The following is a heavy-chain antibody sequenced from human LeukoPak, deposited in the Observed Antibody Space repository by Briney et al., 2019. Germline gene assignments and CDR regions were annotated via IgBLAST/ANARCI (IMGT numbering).Heavy chain of an antibody. J-gene: IGHJ4*02. Sequence: SETLSLTCTVSGGSISSSSYYWGWIRQPPGKGLEWIGSIYYSGSTYYNPSLKSRVTISVDTSKNQFSLKLSSVTAADAAVYYCARVSFWSGYYPYYFDYWGQGTLVTVSS. V-gene: IGHV4-39*01. CDR1: GGSISSSSYY. D-gene: IGHD3-3*01. CDR2: IYYSGST. CDR3: ARVSFWSGYYPYYFDY.